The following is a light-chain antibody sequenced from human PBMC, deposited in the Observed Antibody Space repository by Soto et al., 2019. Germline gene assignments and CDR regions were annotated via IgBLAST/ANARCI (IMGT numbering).Light chain of an antibody. J-gene: IGKJ2*01. V-gene: IGKV1-39*01. Sequence: DIQMPQSPSSLSASVGDRVTIACRASQSLSSFLSWYQQKPGKAPQLLIYAASSLQSGLTSRFSVRGSGTDFTLTISSLQPKDVANYYCQPSYSTPRTVGQGTRLEI. CDR2: AAS. CDR3: QPSYSTPRT. CDR1: QSLSSF.